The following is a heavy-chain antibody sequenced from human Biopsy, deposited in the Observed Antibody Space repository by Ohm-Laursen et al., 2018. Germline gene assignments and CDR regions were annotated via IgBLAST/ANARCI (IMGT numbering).Heavy chain of an antibody. CDR2: FAPENGKT. CDR3: AADINVWNVNY. Sequence: GSSVKVSCKVSGYTLTALSMHWVRQAPGRGLEWMGGFAPENGKTIYAQKFQGRITMTEDTSTDTAYMELSSLRPEDTAVYYCAADINVWNVNYWGQGTQVTVSS. D-gene: IGHD1-1*01. J-gene: IGHJ4*02. V-gene: IGHV1-24*01. CDR1: GYTLTALS.